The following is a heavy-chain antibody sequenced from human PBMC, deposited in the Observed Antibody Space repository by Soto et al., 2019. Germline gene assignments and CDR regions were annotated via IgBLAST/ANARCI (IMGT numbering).Heavy chain of an antibody. Sequence: QVQLVESGGGVVQPGRSLRLSCAASGFTFSSYGMHWVRQAPGKGLEWVAVISYDGSNKYYADSVKGRFTISRDNSKNTLYLQMNSLRAEDTAVYYCATPSPPDIVVVPAAGFDYWVQGTLVTVST. CDR2: ISYDGSNK. CDR3: ATPSPPDIVVVPAAGFDY. D-gene: IGHD2-2*01. J-gene: IGHJ4*02. V-gene: IGHV3-30*03. CDR1: GFTFSSYG.